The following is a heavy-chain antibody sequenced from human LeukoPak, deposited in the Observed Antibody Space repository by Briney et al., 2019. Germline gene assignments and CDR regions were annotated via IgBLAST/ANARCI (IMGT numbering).Heavy chain of an antibody. J-gene: IGHJ4*02. CDR2: IYYSGSTYT. CDR3: ARDQGYCSGGSCYSAFDY. Sequence: SETLSLTCTVSGGSISSSTYYWAWIRQPPGKGLEWIETIYYSGSTYTYDNPSLKSRATISVDTSKNQFSLKLSSVAPADTAVYYCARDQGYCSGGSCYSAFDYWGQGTLVTVSS. D-gene: IGHD2-15*01. V-gene: IGHV4-39*02. CDR1: GGSISSSTYY.